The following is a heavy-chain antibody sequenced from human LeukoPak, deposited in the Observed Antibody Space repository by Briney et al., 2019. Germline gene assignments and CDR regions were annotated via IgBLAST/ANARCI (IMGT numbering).Heavy chain of an antibody. CDR2: TNPNSGNT. J-gene: IGHJ6*02. CDR3: ARGPPYCSSTSCSRGGNYYYGMDV. D-gene: IGHD2-2*01. Sequence: ASVKVSCKASGYTFTSYDINWVRQATGQGLEWRGWTNPNSGNTGYAQKFQGRVTMTRNASISTAYMELSSLRSEDTAVYYCARGPPYCSSTSCSRGGNYYYGMDVWGQGTTVTVSS. CDR1: GYTFTSYD. V-gene: IGHV1-8*01.